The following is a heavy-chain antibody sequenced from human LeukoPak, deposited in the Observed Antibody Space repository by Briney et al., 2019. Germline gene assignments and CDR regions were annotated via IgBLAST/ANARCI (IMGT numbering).Heavy chain of an antibody. CDR3: ASTNDFGDYVGA. CDR2: MYHGGST. V-gene: IGHV4-30-2*01. J-gene: IGHJ5*02. Sequence: SQTLSLTCAVSGGSISSGGFSWSWIRQPPGKGLEWIGYMYHGGSTYYNPSLESRVTISMDRSKNHFSLKLSSVTAADTAVYYCASTNDFGDYVGAWGQGTLVTVSS. D-gene: IGHD4-17*01. CDR1: GGSISSGGFS.